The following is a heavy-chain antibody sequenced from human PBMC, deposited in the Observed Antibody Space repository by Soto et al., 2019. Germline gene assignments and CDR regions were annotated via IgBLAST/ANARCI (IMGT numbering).Heavy chain of an antibody. CDR3: ARAYVIVPAADSFYYYYGMDV. V-gene: IGHV4-30-4*01. Sequence: QVQLQESGPGLVKPSQTLSLTCAVSGGSISSGDCYWNWIRQPPGKGLEWIGYIYHSGSTSYNPSLKSRVSISVDTSKNQFSLNLTSVTAADTAVYYCARAYVIVPAADSFYYYYGMDVWGQGTTVTVS. CDR1: GGSISSGDCY. D-gene: IGHD2-2*01. J-gene: IGHJ6*02. CDR2: IYHSGST.